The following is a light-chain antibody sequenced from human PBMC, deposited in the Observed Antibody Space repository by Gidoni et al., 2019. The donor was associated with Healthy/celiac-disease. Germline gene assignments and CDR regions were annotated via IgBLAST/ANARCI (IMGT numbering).Light chain of an antibody. J-gene: IGLJ2*01. V-gene: IGLV2-23*03. CDR3: CSYAGSSTFVV. CDR1: SSDVGSYNL. CDR2: EGS. Sequence: QSALTQPASAPGSPGQSITISCTGTSSDVGSYNLVSWYQQHPGKAPKLMIYEGSKRPSGVSNRFSGSKSGNTASLTISGLQAEDEADYYCCSYAGSSTFVVFGGGTKLTVL.